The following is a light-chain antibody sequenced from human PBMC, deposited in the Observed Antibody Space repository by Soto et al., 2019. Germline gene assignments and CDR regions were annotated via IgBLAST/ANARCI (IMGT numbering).Light chain of an antibody. CDR3: QQYNNWPPYT. V-gene: IGKV3-15*01. Sequence: EIVMTQSPATLSVSQGERATLSCRASQSVSSNLAWYQQKPGQAPRLLIYGASTRATGIPARFSGSGSGTEFTLTISSVPSEDFAVYSCQQYNNWPPYTFGQGTKMEIK. J-gene: IGKJ2*01. CDR2: GAS. CDR1: QSVSSN.